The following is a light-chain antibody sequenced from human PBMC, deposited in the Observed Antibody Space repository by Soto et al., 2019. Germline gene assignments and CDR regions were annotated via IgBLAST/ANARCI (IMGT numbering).Light chain of an antibody. CDR3: QKYDSYSSGP. J-gene: IGKJ1*01. Sequence: DIEVLESRSTLSASVGDRVPITCRASQTINSWLAWYQQNPGKAPKVLIFDASSLKTGVPSRFSGSGSGTEFTLTIRNLQPDDLATYYGQKYDSYSSGPFGNGIKVVIK. CDR2: DAS. V-gene: IGKV1-5*01. CDR1: QTINSW.